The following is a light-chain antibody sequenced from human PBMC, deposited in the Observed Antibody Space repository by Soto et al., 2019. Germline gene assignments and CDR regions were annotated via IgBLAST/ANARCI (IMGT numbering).Light chain of an antibody. J-gene: IGKJ2*01. CDR2: AAS. CDR1: RDISST. Sequence: DVQMTQSPSSLSASVGDRVTSTCRASRDISSTLAWYQQKPGKVPKLLIYAASTLHAGVQSRFSGSGSGTFFTLTINSLQPEDVATYYCQKYNSAPHTFGRGTRLEIK. V-gene: IGKV1-27*01. CDR3: QKYNSAPHT.